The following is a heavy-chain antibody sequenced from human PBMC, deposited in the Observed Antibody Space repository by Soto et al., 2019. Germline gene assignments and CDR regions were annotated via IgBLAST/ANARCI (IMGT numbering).Heavy chain of an antibody. CDR1: GFTFRTYT. Sequence: PGGSLRLSCISSGFTFRTYTMHWVRQAPGKGLEWVSGIRGFSPYTFYAESVKGRFTISRDNAKNSLYLQMNSLRAEDTAVYYCVRGGGGGLFDPWGQGTMVTVSS. CDR3: VRGGGGGLFDP. CDR2: IRGFSPYT. V-gene: IGHV3-21*01. J-gene: IGHJ5*02. D-gene: IGHD2-21*01.